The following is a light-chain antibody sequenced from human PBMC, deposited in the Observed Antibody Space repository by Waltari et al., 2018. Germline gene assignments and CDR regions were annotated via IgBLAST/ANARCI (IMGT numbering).Light chain of an antibody. Sequence: DIQMTQSPSTLSASVGDRVTITCRASQSISSWLAWYQQQPGKAPKPLIYDASSLESGVPSRFSGSGSGTEFTLTISSLQPDDFATYYCQQYNSYSTWTFGQGTKVEIK. J-gene: IGKJ1*01. V-gene: IGKV1-5*01. CDR3: QQYNSYSTWT. CDR1: QSISSW. CDR2: DAS.